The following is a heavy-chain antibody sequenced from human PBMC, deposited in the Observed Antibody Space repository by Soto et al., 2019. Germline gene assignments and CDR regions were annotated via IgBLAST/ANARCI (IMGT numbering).Heavy chain of an antibody. V-gene: IGHV6-1*01. CDR3: AREVLLWFWEPPKAYYYYYMDV. Sequence: PSQTLSLTCAISGDSVSSNSAAWNWIRQSPSRGLEWLGRTYYRSKWYNDYAVSVKSRITINPDTSKNQFSLQLNSVTPEDTAVYYCAREVLLWFWEPPKAYYYYYMDVWGKGTTVTVSS. J-gene: IGHJ6*03. CDR2: TYYRSKWYN. D-gene: IGHD3-10*01. CDR1: GDSVSSNSAA.